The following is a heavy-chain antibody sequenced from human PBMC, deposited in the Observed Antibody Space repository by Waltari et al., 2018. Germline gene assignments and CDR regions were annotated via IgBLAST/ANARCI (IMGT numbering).Heavy chain of an antibody. CDR3: ARDFFLATEGRGVRAYYYYGMDV. D-gene: IGHD3-10*01. CDR1: GGSISSHY. V-gene: IGHV4-59*11. Sequence: QVQLQESGPGLVKPSETLSLTCTVSGGSISSHYWSWIRQPPGKGLEWIGSIYYSGSTNYNPALKSGVTISVEPSKNQCSLKLSSVTAADTAVYYCARDFFLATEGRGVRAYYYYGMDVWGQGTTVTVSS. CDR2: IYYSGST. J-gene: IGHJ6*02.